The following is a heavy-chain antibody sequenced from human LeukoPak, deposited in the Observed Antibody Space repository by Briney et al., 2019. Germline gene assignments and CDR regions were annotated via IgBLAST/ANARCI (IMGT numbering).Heavy chain of an antibody. D-gene: IGHD6-13*01. Sequence: SETLSLTCAVSGGSISSSNWWSWVRQPPGKGLEWIGEINHSGSTNYNPSLKSRVTISVDTSKNQFSLKLSSVTAADTAVYYCARDQQRLVPRARYYFDYWGQGTLVTVSS. CDR3: ARDQQRLVPRARYYFDY. J-gene: IGHJ4*02. CDR2: INHSGST. V-gene: IGHV4-4*02. CDR1: GGSISSSNW.